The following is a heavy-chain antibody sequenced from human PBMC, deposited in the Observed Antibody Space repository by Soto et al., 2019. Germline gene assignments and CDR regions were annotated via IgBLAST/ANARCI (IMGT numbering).Heavy chain of an antibody. Sequence: GASVKVSCKASGYTFTGYYMHWVRQAPGQGLEWLGWINPNSGGTNYAQKFQGWVTMTRDTSISTAYMELSRLRSDDTAVYYCARGNDYDIFSPPDYYYGMDVWGQGTTVTVSS. CDR3: ARGNDYDIFSPPDYYYGMDV. J-gene: IGHJ6*02. CDR1: GYTFTGYY. D-gene: IGHD3-9*01. CDR2: INPNSGGT. V-gene: IGHV1-2*04.